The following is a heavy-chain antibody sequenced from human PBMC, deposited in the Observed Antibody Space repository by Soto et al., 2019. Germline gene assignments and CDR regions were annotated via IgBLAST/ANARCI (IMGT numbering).Heavy chain of an antibody. CDR2: VDHSGNT. CDR3: ARGGGSGSTKGLIDY. V-gene: IGHV4-34*01. D-gene: IGHD3-10*01. Sequence: SETLSLTCAVYGGSFNNYYWTWIRQPPGKGLEWIGEVDHSGNTNYNPSLKGRVTIPEDTSKNQFSLNLNSVTAADTARYYCARGGGSGSTKGLIDYWGQGTPVTVSS. CDR1: GGSFNNYY. J-gene: IGHJ4*02.